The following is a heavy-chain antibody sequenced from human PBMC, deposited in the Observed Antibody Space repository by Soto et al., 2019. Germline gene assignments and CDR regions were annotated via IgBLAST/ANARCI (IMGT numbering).Heavy chain of an antibody. CDR3: ASHYYDSSGYPTPNDAFDI. CDR2: ISAYNGNT. V-gene: IGHV1-18*01. Sequence: ASVKVSSKASGYTFTSYGISWVRQAPGQGLEWMGWISAYNGNTNYAQKLQGRVTMTTDTSTSTAYMELRSLRSDDTAVYYCASHYYDSSGYPTPNDAFDIRGQGTMVTVSS. CDR1: GYTFTSYG. D-gene: IGHD3-22*01. J-gene: IGHJ3*02.